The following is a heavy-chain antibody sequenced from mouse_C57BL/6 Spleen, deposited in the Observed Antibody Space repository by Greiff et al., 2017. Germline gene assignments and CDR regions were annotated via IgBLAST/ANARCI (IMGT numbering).Heavy chain of an antibody. J-gene: IGHJ3*01. D-gene: IGHD2-3*01. Sequence: EVQLQESGGGLVQPGGSLKLSCAASGFTFSDYYMYWVRQTPEKRLEWVAYISNGGGSTYYPDTVKGRFTISRDNAKNTLYLQMSRLKSEDTAMYYCARRDDGYTLSWFAYWGQGTLVTVSA. V-gene: IGHV5-12*01. CDR1: GFTFSDYY. CDR2: ISNGGGST. CDR3: ARRDDGYTLSWFAY.